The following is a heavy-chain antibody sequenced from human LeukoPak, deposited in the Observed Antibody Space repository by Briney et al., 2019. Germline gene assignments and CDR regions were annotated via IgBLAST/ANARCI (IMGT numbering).Heavy chain of an antibody. CDR3: ARDNRYYDFWSGYPNYYYGMDV. D-gene: IGHD3-3*01. J-gene: IGHJ6*02. CDR1: GFTFSDYY. CDR2: ISSSGSTI. V-gene: IGHV3-11*01. Sequence: GGSLRLSCAASGFTFSDYYMSWIRQAPGKGLEWVSYISSSGSTIYYADSVKGRFTISRDNAKNSLHLQMNSLRAEDTAVYYCARDNRYYDFWSGYPNYYYGMDVWGQGTTVTVSS.